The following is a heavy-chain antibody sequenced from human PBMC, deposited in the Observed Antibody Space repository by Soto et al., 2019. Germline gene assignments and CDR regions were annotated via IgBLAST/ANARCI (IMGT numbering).Heavy chain of an antibody. D-gene: IGHD4-17*01. Sequence: LRLSCSASGFTFSMFSMHWVRQAPGKGLEYVSGISSNGDSTYYADSVKGRFTISRDNSKNTLYLQMNSLRAVDTAVYYCVHPRSTVQIPPTWGQGTLVTVSS. J-gene: IGHJ5*02. CDR2: ISSNGDST. CDR3: VHPRSTVQIPPT. V-gene: IGHV3-64D*06. CDR1: GFTFSMFS.